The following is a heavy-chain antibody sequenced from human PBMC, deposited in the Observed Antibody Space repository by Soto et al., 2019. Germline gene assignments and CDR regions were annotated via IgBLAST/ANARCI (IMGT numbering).Heavy chain of an antibody. J-gene: IGHJ4*02. CDR1: GYSISSSNW. CDR3: AREGGYSSSWLLY. CDR2: IYYSGST. D-gene: IGHD6-13*01. V-gene: IGHV4-28*03. Sequence: TSETLSLTCAVSGYSISSSNWWGWIRQPPGKGLEWIGYIYYSGSTNYNPSLKSRVTISVDTSKNQFSLKLSSVTAADTAVYYCAREGGYSSSWLLYWGQGTLVTVSS.